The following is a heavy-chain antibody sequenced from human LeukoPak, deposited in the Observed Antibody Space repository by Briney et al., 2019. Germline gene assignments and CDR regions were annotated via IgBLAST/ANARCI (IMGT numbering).Heavy chain of an antibody. V-gene: IGHV3-21*01. J-gene: IGHJ4*02. CDR3: ARDQCSGDSCYSDY. CDR2: ISTSSNYI. CDR1: GFTFSSYS. D-gene: IGHD2-15*01. Sequence: GRSLRLSCAASGFTFSSYSLNWVRQAPGKGREWVSVISTSSNYIYYADSVKGRFTISRDNAKNSLYLQMNSLRVEDTAVYYCARDQCSGDSCYSDYWGQGTLVTVSS.